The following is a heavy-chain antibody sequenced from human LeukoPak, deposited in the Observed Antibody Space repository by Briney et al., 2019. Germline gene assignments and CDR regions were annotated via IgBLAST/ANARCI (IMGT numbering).Heavy chain of an antibody. D-gene: IGHD6-19*01. CDR1: GGSNSSGSYY. CDR2: IYTSGST. J-gene: IGHJ4*02. CDR3: AREDSSGWNY. Sequence: SETLSLTCTVSGGSNSSGSYYWSWIRQPAGKGLEWIGRIYTSGSTNYNPSLKSRVTISVDTSKNQFSLKLSSVTAADTAVYYCAREDSSGWNYWGQGTLVTVSS. V-gene: IGHV4-61*02.